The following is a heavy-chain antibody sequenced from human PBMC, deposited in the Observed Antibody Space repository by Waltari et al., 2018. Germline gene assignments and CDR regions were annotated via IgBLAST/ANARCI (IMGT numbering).Heavy chain of an antibody. CDR3: ARDDVTVTTHLQH. CDR1: GFTFSSYW. D-gene: IGHD4-17*01. V-gene: IGHV3-7*03. CDR2: IKQDGSEK. Sequence: EVQLVESGGGLVQPGGSLRLSCAASGFTFSSYWMSWVRQAPGKGLEWVANIKQDGSEKYYVDSVKGLFTISRDNAKNSLYLQMNSLTAENTAVYYWARDDVTVTTHLQHWVQGTLVTVSS. J-gene: IGHJ1*01.